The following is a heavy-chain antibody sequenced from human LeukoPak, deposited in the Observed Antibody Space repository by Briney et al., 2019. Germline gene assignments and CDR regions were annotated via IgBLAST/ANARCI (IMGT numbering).Heavy chain of an antibody. CDR1: GFTFSSYW. D-gene: IGHD5-18*01. Sequence: GGSLRLSCEASGFTFSSYWMSWVRQAPGKGLEWVANIKQDGSEKYYVDSVKGRFTISRDNAKNSLYLQMNSLRAEDTAVYYCARSAMAAFDIWGQGQWSPSLQ. V-gene: IGHV3-7*01. CDR2: IKQDGSEK. CDR3: ARSAMAAFDI. J-gene: IGHJ3*02.